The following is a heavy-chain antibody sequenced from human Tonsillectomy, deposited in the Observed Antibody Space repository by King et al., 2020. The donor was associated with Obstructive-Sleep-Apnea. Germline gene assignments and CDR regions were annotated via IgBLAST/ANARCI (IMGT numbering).Heavy chain of an antibody. CDR2: IDHSGST. CDR3: ARADRPLSMHAFDM. CDR1: GESFSDYY. J-gene: IGHJ3*02. V-gene: IGHV4-34*01. Sequence: VQLQQWGAGLLKPSETLSLTCGVYGESFSDYYWSWIRQPPGKGLEWIGEIDHSGSTNYNASLKSRVTISVDTSKNQFSLKLNSVTAADTAVYYCARADRPLSMHAFDMWGQGTMVTVSS. D-gene: IGHD2/OR15-2a*01.